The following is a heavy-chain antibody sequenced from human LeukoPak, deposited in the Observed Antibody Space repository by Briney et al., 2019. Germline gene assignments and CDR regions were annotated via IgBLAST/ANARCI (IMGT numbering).Heavy chain of an antibody. CDR1: GFTFSSYA. V-gene: IGHV3-30*04. J-gene: IGHJ2*01. Sequence: GGSLRLSCAASGFTFSSYAMHWVRQAPGKGLEWVAFIRHDGSNKFYADSVKGRFTISRDNSKNTLYLQMNSLRAEDTAVYYCARDRKDSSSPDWYFDLWGRGTLVTVSS. CDR3: ARDRKDSSSPDWYFDL. D-gene: IGHD6-6*01. CDR2: IRHDGSNK.